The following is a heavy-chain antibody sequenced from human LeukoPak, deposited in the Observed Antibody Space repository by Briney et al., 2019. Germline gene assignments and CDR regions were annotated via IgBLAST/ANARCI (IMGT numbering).Heavy chain of an antibody. CDR3: AIRFGALEGSGHPFDS. J-gene: IGHJ4*02. D-gene: IGHD3-16*01. CDR2: VNHSGRT. Sequence: PSETLSLTCAVYGGSFSDYWWTWIRQSPGKGLEWIGEVNHSGRTNYNPSLKSRVSISVDRSKKQFSLKLTSVTAADTPLYYCAIRFGALEGSGHPFDSWGQGTLVTVSS. CDR1: GGSFSDYW. V-gene: IGHV4-34*01.